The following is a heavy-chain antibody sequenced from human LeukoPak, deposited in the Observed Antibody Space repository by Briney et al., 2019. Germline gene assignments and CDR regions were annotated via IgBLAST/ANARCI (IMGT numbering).Heavy chain of an antibody. CDR3: ARREGSSGYYYVH. D-gene: IGHD3-22*01. V-gene: IGHV4-39*01. J-gene: IGHJ4*02. CDR2: IYDSGST. Sequence: PSETLSLTCTVSGGSIRSSYYYWGWIRQPPGKGLEWIGSIYDSGSTYYNPSLKSRVTISVDTSKNQFSLKLNSVTAADTAVYYCARREGSSGYYYVHWGQGTLVTVSS. CDR1: GGSIRSSYYY.